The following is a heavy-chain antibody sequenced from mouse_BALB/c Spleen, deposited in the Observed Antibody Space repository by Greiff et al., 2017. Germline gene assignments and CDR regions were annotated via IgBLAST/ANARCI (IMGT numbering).Heavy chain of an antibody. D-gene: IGHD2-10*02. CDR1: GFTFSDYG. Sequence: EVMLVESGGGLVQPGGSRKLSCAASGFTFSDYGMAWVRQAPGKGPEWVAFIRHLAYSIYYADTVTGRFTISRENAKNTLYLEMSSLRSEDTAMYYGAREEYGNYGDAMDYWGQGTSVTVSS. V-gene: IGHV5-15*02. CDR2: IRHLAYSI. CDR3: AREEYGNYGDAMDY. J-gene: IGHJ4*01.